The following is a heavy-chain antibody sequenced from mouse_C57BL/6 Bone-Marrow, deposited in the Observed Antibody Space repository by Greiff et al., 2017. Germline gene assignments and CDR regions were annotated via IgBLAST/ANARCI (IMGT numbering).Heavy chain of an antibody. CDR2: ISSGGSYT. CDR1: GFTFSSYG. CDR3: ARHGQTGWFAY. Sequence: DVKLVESGGDLVKPGGSLKLSCAASGFTFSSYGMSWVRQTPDKRLEWVATISSGGSYTYYPDSVKGRFTISRDNAKNTLYLQMSSLKSEDTAMYYCARHGQTGWFAYWGQGTLVTVSA. D-gene: IGHD3-3*01. J-gene: IGHJ3*01. V-gene: IGHV5-6*02.